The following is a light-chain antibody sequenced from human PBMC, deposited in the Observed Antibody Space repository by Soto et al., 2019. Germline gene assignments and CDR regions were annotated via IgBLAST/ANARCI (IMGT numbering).Light chain of an antibody. CDR3: CSYAGEYKYV. Sequence: QSVLHQAGSLSMSPGRSVTITCQDSSSDVGAYNFASWYQQHPGAAPKLLIHDVNKRPPGVPDRFSASKSGNTASLTISGLQAEDEADYYCCSYAGEYKYVFGSGTKVTVL. CDR2: DVN. CDR1: SSDVGAYNF. V-gene: IGLV2-11*01. J-gene: IGLJ1*01.